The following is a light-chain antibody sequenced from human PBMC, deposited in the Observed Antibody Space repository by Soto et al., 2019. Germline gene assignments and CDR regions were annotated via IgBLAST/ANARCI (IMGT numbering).Light chain of an antibody. CDR2: GAS. CDR3: QQYGGSTRT. CDR1: QSVTTQ. V-gene: IGKV3-20*01. J-gene: IGKJ1*01. Sequence: IVLTQSPGTLSLSTGERATLSCRASQSVTTQLAWYQQKPGHAPRLLIHGASSRATGVPDRLPGSGSGTDLTLPISRLEPEDVGVYYCQQYGGSTRTFGQGAKVAIK.